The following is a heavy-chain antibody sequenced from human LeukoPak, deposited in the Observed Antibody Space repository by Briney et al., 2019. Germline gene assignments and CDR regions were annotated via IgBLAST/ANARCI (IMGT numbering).Heavy chain of an antibody. D-gene: IGHD4-17*01. Sequence: GGSLRLSCAASGFTLSGYWMHWVRQVPGKGLVWVSRINSDESSTSYADSVKGRFTISRDNAKNSLYLQMNSLRAEDTAVYYCARDPTVTNFHDAFDIWGQGTMITVSS. CDR1: GFTLSGYW. CDR2: INSDESST. CDR3: ARDPTVTNFHDAFDI. J-gene: IGHJ3*02. V-gene: IGHV3-74*01.